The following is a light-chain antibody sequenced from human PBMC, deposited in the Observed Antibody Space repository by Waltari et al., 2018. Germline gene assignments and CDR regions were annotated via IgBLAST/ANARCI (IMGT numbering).Light chain of an antibody. CDR3: SAYAGGNTLV. J-gene: IGLJ2*01. CDR2: EVT. CDR1: STYIGGYKY. V-gene: IGLV2-8*01. Sequence: QSALTQPASVSGSPGQSITISCSGTSTYIGGYKYVSWYQQYPHRAPQLILYEVTERPSGVPDRFSGSKSGNTASLTVSGLQIEDEADYFCSAYAGGNTLVFGGGTRLTVL.